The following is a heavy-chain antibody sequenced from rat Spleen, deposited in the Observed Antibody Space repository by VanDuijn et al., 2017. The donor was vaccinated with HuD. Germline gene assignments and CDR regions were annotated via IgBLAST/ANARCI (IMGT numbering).Heavy chain of an antibody. CDR1: GFSLTSNG. CDR3: ARHAYGGYEAFDY. Sequence: QVQLKESGPGLVQPSQTLSLTCTVSGFSLTSNGVSWIRQPPGKGLEWMGGIWGDGSTNYNSALKSRLSISRDTSKSQLFLKVTSLQPEDTGTYYCARHAYGGYEAFDYWGQGVMVTVSS. V-gene: IGHV2-13*01. D-gene: IGHD1-11*01. CDR2: IWGDGST. J-gene: IGHJ2*01.